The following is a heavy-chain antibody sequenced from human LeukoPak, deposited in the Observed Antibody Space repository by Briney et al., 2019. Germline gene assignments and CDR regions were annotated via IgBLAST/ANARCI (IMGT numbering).Heavy chain of an antibody. D-gene: IGHD1-26*01. CDR3: ARRGGRYSGRDAFDI. J-gene: IGHJ3*02. Sequence: GESLKIFWWGSGYSLTSYWNGWGRQMPGEGVEGVGIIYPCDSDTRYRPSFEGPVTISADKSISTAYLQWSSLKASDTAMYYCARRGGRYSGRDAFDIWGQGTMVTVSS. CDR2: IYPCDSDT. CDR1: GYSLTSYW. V-gene: IGHV5-51*01.